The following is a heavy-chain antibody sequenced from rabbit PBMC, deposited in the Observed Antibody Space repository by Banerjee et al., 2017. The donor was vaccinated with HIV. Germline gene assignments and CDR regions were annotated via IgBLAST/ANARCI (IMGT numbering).Heavy chain of an antibody. D-gene: IGHD8-1*01. CDR1: GFSFSSSYY. J-gene: IGHJ4*01. CDR3: ARDCLDYVGNNYYTLNL. Sequence: QSLEESGGDLVKPGASLTLTCTASGFSFSSSYYMCWVRQAPGKGLEWIACIYADSGGATYSASWAKGRFTISKTSSATVTLQMTSLTAADTATYFCARDCLDYVGNNYYTLNLWRPGTLVTVS. CDR2: IYADSGGAT. V-gene: IGHV1S40*01.